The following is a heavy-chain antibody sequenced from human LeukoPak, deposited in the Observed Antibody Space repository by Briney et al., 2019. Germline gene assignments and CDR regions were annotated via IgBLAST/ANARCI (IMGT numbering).Heavy chain of an antibody. CDR1: GGSISSYY. J-gene: IGHJ4*02. Sequence: SETLSLTCTVSGGSISSYYWSWIRQPPGKGLEWIGYIYYSGSTNYNPSLKSRVTISVDTSKNQFSLKLSSVTAADTAVYYCARGGDWEYYFDYWGQGTLVTVSS. D-gene: IGHD3/OR15-3a*01. CDR3: ARGGDWEYYFDY. V-gene: IGHV4-59*01. CDR2: IYYSGST.